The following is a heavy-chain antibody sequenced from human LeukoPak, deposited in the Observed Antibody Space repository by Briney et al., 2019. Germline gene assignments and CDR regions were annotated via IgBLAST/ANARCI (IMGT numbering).Heavy chain of an antibody. Sequence: GGSLRLSCAASGFTFSSYAMHWVRQAPGKGLQWVAIISYDGSSKYYADSVKGRSTISRDNSKNTLYLQMNSLRAEDTAVYYCAKDRDGGLRFLEWLSIGYYFDYWGQGTLVTVSS. V-gene: IGHV3-30-3*01. CDR1: GFTFSSYA. J-gene: IGHJ4*02. CDR3: AKDRDGGLRFLEWLSIGYYFDY. D-gene: IGHD3-3*01. CDR2: ISYDGSSK.